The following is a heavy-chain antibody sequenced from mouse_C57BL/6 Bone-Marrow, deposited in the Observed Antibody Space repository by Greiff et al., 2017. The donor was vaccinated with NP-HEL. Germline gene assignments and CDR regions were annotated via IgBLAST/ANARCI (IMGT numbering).Heavy chain of an antibody. D-gene: IGHD2-4*01. CDR3: TTGDYDGGFAY. CDR2: IDPENGDT. J-gene: IGHJ3*01. Sequence: VHVKQSGAELVRPGASVKLSCTASGFNIKDDYMHWVKQRPEQGLEWIGWIDPENGDTEYASKFQGKATITADTSSNTAYLQLSSLTSEDTAVYYCTTGDYDGGFAYWGQGTLVTVSA. V-gene: IGHV14-4*01. CDR1: GFNIKDDY.